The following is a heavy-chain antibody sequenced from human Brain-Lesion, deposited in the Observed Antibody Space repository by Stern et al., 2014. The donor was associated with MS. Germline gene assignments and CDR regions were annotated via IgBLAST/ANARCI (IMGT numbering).Heavy chain of an antibody. D-gene: IGHD3-3*01. CDR3: ARDQRGITIFGVVTDYYYLGMDV. Sequence: VHLVASGAEVKKPGASVKVSCKTSGYIFTGYYIHWVRQAPGQGLEWMAWINPNTGGTKYAQKFQGRVTMSRDTSISTAYVELSSLTSDDTAVYYCARDQRGITIFGVVTDYYYLGMDVWGQGTTVTVSS. CDR1: GYIFTGYY. V-gene: IGHV1-2*02. J-gene: IGHJ6*02. CDR2: INPNTGGT.